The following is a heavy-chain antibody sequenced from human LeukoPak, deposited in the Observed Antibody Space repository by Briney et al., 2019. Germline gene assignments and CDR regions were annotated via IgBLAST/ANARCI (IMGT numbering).Heavy chain of an antibody. J-gene: IGHJ4*02. CDR3: ARARGLGIGADFDY. D-gene: IGHD4-17*01. CDR1: GFNFGVYY. V-gene: IGHV3-11*01. Sequence: PGGSLRLSCIASGFNFGVYYMGWVRQAPGEGLEWVSYISDDSYRTPYGDSVKGRFTISRDNAKNSLYLQMENLRVEDTAVYYCARARGLGIGADFDYWGQGTLVTVSS. CDR2: ISDDSYRT.